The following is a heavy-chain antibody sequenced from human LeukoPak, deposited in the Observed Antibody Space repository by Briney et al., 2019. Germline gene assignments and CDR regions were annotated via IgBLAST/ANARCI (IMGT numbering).Heavy chain of an antibody. J-gene: IGHJ4*02. CDR2: IYSGGST. V-gene: IGHV3-53*01. Sequence: GGSLRLSCAASKFTVTSNYMSWVRQAPGKGLEWVSVIYSGGSTYYADSVKGRFTISRDNAKNSLYLQMNSLRAEDTAVYYCASPYSSRWYELCYWGQGTLVTVSS. D-gene: IGHD6-13*01. CDR3: ASPYSSRWYELCY. CDR1: KFTVTSNY.